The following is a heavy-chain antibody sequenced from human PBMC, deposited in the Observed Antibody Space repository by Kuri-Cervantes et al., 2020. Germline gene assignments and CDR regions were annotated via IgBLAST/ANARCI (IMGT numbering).Heavy chain of an antibody. CDR3: ARDYYDTSGYYYGGHFDP. CDR1: GYTFTSYD. V-gene: IGHV1-8*02. Sequence: ASVKVSCKASGYTFTSYDINWVRQATGQGLEWMGWMNPNSANTGYAQKFQGRVTMTRNTSISTAYMELSSLRSGDTAVYYCARDYYDTSGYYYGGHFDPWGQGTLVTVSS. D-gene: IGHD3-22*01. CDR2: MNPNSANT. J-gene: IGHJ5*02.